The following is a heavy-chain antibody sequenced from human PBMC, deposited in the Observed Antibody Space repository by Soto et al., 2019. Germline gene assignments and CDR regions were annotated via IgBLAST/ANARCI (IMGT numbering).Heavy chain of an antibody. CDR2: FDAEDGAA. V-gene: IGHV1-24*01. J-gene: IGHJ4*02. CDR3: ATDLFPDYADAWVTFRPADY. Sequence: QVELVRSGAEVKKPGASVKVSCKVSGYTLTELSMHWVRQAPGKGLEWMGVFDAEDGAASYAQNFQGRVTMTVDTSTDTAYMEVTSLRSEDTAVYYCATDLFPDYADAWVTFRPADYWGQGTQVTVSS. D-gene: IGHD3-16*02. CDR1: GYTLTELS.